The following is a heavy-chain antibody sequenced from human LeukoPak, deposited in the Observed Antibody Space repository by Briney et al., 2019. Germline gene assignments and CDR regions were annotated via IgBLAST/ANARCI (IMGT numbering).Heavy chain of an antibody. CDR2: TYYRSKWSN. J-gene: IGHJ4*02. V-gene: IGHV6-1*01. D-gene: IGHD1-26*01. CDR3: ARGSAMRGYYYFDY. CDR1: GDSVSSSSAA. Sequence: SQTLSLTCAISGDSVSSSSAAWNWIRQYPSRGLEWLGETYYRSKWSNDFAVSLKSRISINADTSKNQFSLHLNSVTSEDTAVYYCARGSAMRGYYYFDYWGQGTLVTVSS.